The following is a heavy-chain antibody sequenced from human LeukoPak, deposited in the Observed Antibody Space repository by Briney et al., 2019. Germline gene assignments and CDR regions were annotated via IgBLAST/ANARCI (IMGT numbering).Heavy chain of an antibody. CDR2: IYSGDSDT. Sequence: GESLKISCKGSGYSFTNYWIGWVRQMPGKGLEWMGIIYSGDSDTRYSPSFQGQVTISADKSISTAYLQWSSLKASDTAMYYCARGDYGDFRIYYTLFDYWGQGTLVTVSS. V-gene: IGHV5-51*01. CDR3: ARGDYGDFRIYYTLFDY. D-gene: IGHD4-17*01. CDR1: GYSFTNYW. J-gene: IGHJ4*02.